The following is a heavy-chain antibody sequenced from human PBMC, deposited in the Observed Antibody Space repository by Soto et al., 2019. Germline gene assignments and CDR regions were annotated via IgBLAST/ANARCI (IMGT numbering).Heavy chain of an antibody. CDR2: IVVGSGNT. CDR3: AADQNYYDSSGYYRLDY. D-gene: IGHD3-22*01. CDR1: GFTFTSSA. J-gene: IGHJ4*02. Sequence: SVKVSGKASGFTFTSSAVQWVRQARGQRLEWIGWIVVGSGNTNYAQKFQERVTITRDMSTSTAYMELSSLRSEDTAVYYCAADQNYYDSSGYYRLDYWGQGTLVTVSS. V-gene: IGHV1-58*01.